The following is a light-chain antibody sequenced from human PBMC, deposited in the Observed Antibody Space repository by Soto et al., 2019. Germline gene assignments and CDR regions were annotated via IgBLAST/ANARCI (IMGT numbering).Light chain of an antibody. CDR1: QSVSSGY. CDR2: GAS. V-gene: IGKV3-20*01. Sequence: EIVMTQSPATLSVSPGERATLSCRASQSVSSGYLAWYQQKPGQAPRLLIYGASSRATGIPDRFSGSGSETDFTRTISRLEPEEFAVYYCQQYGSSPPTWTFGQGTKVDIK. CDR3: QQYGSSPPTWT. J-gene: IGKJ1*01.